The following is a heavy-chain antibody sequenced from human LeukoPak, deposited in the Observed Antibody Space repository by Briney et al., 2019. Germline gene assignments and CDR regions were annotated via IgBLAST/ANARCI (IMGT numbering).Heavy chain of an antibody. D-gene: IGHD3-22*01. Sequence: GGSLRLSCAASGFALSGYAMSWVRQAPGKGLQHVSSIISSSLEMDYADSVRGRFSISRDNAKNALYLEMSGPRVEDTAVYYCARDRRGYDASGHYYRHFDFWGQGALVTVSS. V-gene: IGHV3-21*06. CDR1: GFALSGYA. CDR2: IISSSLEM. CDR3: ARDRRGYDASGHYYRHFDF. J-gene: IGHJ4*02.